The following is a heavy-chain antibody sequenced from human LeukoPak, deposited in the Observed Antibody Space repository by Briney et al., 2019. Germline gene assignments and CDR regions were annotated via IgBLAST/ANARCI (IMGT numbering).Heavy chain of an antibody. CDR3: ARDRRICSSTSCPTYYYYYYMDV. CDR2: IYTSGST. D-gene: IGHD2-2*01. J-gene: IGHJ6*03. Sequence: SETLSLTCTVSGGSISSGSYYWSWIRQPAGKGLEWIGRIYTSGSTNYNPSLKSRVTISVGTSKNQFSPKLSSVTAADTAVYYCARDRRICSSTSCPTYYYYYYMDVWGKGTTVTVSS. V-gene: IGHV4-61*02. CDR1: GGSISSGSYY.